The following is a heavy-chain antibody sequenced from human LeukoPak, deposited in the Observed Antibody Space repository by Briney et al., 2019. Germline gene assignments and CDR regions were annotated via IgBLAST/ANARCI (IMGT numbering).Heavy chain of an antibody. V-gene: IGHV1-18*01. CDR2: ISGNNDNA. CDR3: ARDGQYSSSWYMSYYGMDV. CDR1: GYTFAAYG. J-gene: IGHJ6*02. Sequence: ASVKVSCKTSGYTFAAYGISWVRQAPGQGLEWMGWISGNNDNANYAQKVQGRVTMTADTSTSTAYMDLRSLRSDDTAVYYCARDGQYSSSWYMSYYGMDVWGQGITVTVSS. D-gene: IGHD6-13*01.